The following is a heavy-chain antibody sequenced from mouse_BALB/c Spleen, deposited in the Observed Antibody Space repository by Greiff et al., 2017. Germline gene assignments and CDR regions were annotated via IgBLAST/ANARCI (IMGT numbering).Heavy chain of an antibody. V-gene: IGHV1-82*01. CDR1: GYAFSSSW. Sequence: QVQLQQSGPELVKPGASVKISCKASGYAFSSSWMNLVKQRPGQGLEWIGRIYPGDGDTNYNGKFKGKATLTADKSSSTAYMQLSSLTSVDSAVYFCARSGFHYYDGYFDYWGQGTTLTVSS. CDR2: IYPGDGDT. CDR3: ARSGFHYYDGYFDY. J-gene: IGHJ2*01. D-gene: IGHD1-2*01.